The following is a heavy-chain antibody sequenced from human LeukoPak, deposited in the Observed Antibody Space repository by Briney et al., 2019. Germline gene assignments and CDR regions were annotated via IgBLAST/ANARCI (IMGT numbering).Heavy chain of an antibody. J-gene: IGHJ4*02. Sequence: PGGSLRLSCAASGFTFSIYWMSWVRQAPGKGLEWVANIKQDGSEKYYVDSVKGRFTISRDNAKNSLYLQMNSLRAEDTAVYYCARVDDYGGNSGLIDYWGQGTLVTVSS. CDR3: ARVDDYGGNSGLIDY. CDR2: IKQDGSEK. CDR1: GFTFSIYW. D-gene: IGHD4-23*01. V-gene: IGHV3-7*01.